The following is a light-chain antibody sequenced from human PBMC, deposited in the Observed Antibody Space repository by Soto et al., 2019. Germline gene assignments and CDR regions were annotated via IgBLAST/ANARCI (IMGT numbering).Light chain of an antibody. J-gene: IGLJ1*01. CDR1: SSDVGGYNY. V-gene: IGLV2-8*01. CDR3: SSYVGSNNYV. CDR2: EVS. Sequence: QSALTQPPSASGAPGQSVTISCTGNSSDVGGYNYVSWYQQHPGKAPKLMIYEVSKRPSGVPDRFSGSKSGNTASLTVSGLQAEDEADYYCSSYVGSNNYVFGTGTKVTVL.